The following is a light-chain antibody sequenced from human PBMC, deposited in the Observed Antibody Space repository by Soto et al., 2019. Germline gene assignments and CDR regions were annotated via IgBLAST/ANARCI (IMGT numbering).Light chain of an antibody. CDR2: DAS. CDR3: QQYDNLPRT. Sequence: DIQMTQSPSSLSASVGDRVTITCRASQSISSYVNWYQQKPGKAPKLLIYDASNLETGVPSRFSGSGSGTDFTFTISSLQPEDIATYYCQQYDNLPRTFGQGTKVDIK. V-gene: IGKV1-33*01. CDR1: QSISSY. J-gene: IGKJ1*01.